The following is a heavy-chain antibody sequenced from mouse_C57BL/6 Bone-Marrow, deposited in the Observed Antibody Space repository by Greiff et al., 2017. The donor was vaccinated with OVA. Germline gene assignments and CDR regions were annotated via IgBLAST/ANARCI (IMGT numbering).Heavy chain of an antibody. J-gene: IGHJ3*01. V-gene: IGHV1-81*01. Sequence: VKLVESGAELARPGASVKLSCKASGYTFTSYGISWVKQRTGQGLEWIGEIYPRSGNTYYNEKFKGKATLTADKSSSTAYMELRSLTSEDSAVYFCARGRLGPFAYWGQGTLVTVSA. CDR3: ARGRLGPFAY. CDR2: IYPRSGNT. CDR1: GYTFTSYG. D-gene: IGHD4-1*01.